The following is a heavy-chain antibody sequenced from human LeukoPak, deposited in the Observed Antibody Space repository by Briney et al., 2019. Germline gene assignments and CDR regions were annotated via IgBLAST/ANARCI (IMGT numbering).Heavy chain of an antibody. Sequence: SQTLSLTCAISGDSVSSNSAAWNWIRQSPSRGLEWLGRTYYRSKWYNDYAVSVKSRITINPDTPKNQFSLQLNSVTPEDTAVYYCARDDLRYCTNGVCYTHLVYYGMDVWGQGTTVTVSS. V-gene: IGHV6-1*01. CDR2: TYYRSKWYN. CDR3: ARDDLRYCTNGVCYTHLVYYGMDV. D-gene: IGHD2-8*01. CDR1: GDSVSSNSAA. J-gene: IGHJ6*02.